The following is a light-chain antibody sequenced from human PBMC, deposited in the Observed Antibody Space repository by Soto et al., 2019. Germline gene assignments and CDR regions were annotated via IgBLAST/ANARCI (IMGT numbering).Light chain of an antibody. CDR1: QSVSSSY. CDR2: GAS. V-gene: IGKV3-20*01. J-gene: IGKJ1*01. Sequence: EIVLTQSPGTLALSPGERATLSCSASQSVSSSYLAWYQQKPGQAPRLLIYGASSRATGIPDRFSGSGSGTDFTLTISRLEPEDFAVYYCQQHDSSPKTFGQGTKVDIK. CDR3: QQHDSSPKT.